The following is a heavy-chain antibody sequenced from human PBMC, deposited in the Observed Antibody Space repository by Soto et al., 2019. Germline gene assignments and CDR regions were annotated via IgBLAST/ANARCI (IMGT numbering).Heavy chain of an antibody. Sequence: QVQLQESGPGLVKPSQTLSLTCTVSGGSISSGGYYWSWIRQHPGKGLEWIGYIYYSGSTHYNPSLXSXXTISVDTSKNQFSLKLSSVTAADTAVYYCASALTTVTLFDPWGQGTLVTVSS. V-gene: IGHV4-31*03. CDR1: GGSISSGGYY. CDR3: ASALTTVTLFDP. D-gene: IGHD4-17*01. J-gene: IGHJ5*02. CDR2: IYYSGST.